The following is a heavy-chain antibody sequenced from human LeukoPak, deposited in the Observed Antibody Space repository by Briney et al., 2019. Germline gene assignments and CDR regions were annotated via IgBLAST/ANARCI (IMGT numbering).Heavy chain of an antibody. Sequence: GGSLRLSCAASGFTFSSYSMNWVRQAPGKGLEWVSYISSSSSTIYYADSVKGRFTISRDNAKNSLYLQMNSLRAEDTAVYYCARDRLRFLEWLSTPGTPDVWGQGTTVTVS. CDR1: GFTFSSYS. CDR2: ISSSSSTI. J-gene: IGHJ6*02. D-gene: IGHD3-3*01. CDR3: ARDRLRFLEWLSTPGTPDV. V-gene: IGHV3-48*01.